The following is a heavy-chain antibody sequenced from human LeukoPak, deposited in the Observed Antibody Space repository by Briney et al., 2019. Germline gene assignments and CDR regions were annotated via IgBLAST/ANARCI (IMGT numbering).Heavy chain of an antibody. V-gene: IGHV3-74*01. J-gene: IGHJ3*02. CDR2: INSDGSST. CDR3: AREGELTGAFDI. D-gene: IGHD1-26*01. CDR1: GFTFSSYW. Sequence: GGSLRLSCAASGFTFSSYWMHWVRQAPGKGLVWVSRINSDGSSTSYADSVKGRFTISRDNAKNTLYLQMNSLRAEDTAVYYCAREGELTGAFDIWGQGTMVTVSS.